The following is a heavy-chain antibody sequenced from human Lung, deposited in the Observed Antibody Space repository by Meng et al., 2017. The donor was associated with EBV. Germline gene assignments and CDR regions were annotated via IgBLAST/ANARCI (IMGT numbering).Heavy chain of an antibody. V-gene: IGHV1-69*01. CDR1: GGPFRNYA. D-gene: IGHD3-10*01. J-gene: IGHJ4*02. Sequence: QVLLVKSGAEVKKPGSSVKFHCNASGGPFRNYAISWVRQAPGQGLEWIGGLIPMFGTANYAQKFQDRVTITADESTTTGYMEMSSLRSEDTAVYYCARESGRGYTPDYWGQGTLVTVSS. CDR3: ARESGRGYTPDY. CDR2: LIPMFGTA.